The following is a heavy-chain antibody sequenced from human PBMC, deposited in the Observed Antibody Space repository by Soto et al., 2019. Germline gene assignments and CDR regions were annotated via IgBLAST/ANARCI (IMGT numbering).Heavy chain of an antibody. Sequence: EVQLVESGGDMVQPCRSLKLSCGGSGYSFEDYSMHWVRQAPGKGLEWVSGISWNGNFTGYADSVKGRFTISRDNAKNSLFLQMRSLSLEDTALYYCVGGSWFDWGQGTLVTVSS. D-gene: IGHD2-15*01. J-gene: IGHJ4*02. V-gene: IGHV3-9*01. CDR2: ISWNGNFT. CDR3: VGGSWFD. CDR1: GYSFEDYS.